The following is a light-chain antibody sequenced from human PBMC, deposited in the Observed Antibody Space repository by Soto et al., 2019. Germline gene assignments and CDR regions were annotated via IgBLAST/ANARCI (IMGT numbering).Light chain of an antibody. CDR2: DDD. CDR3: GSWDSSLSAYV. J-gene: IGLJ1*01. V-gene: IGLV1-51*01. Sequence: QSVLTQPPSVSAAPGQRAPTPSTGSTSNIGGNSVSWYQQLPGTAPKLLIYDDDKRPSGIPDRFSGSKSGTSATLGITGFQTGDEADHYCGSWDSSLSAYVFGTGTKV. CDR1: TSNIGGNS.